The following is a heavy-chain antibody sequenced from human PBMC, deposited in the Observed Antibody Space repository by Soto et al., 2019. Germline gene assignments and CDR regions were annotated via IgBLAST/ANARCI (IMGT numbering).Heavy chain of an antibody. CDR2: MNPNSGNT. D-gene: IGHD3-16*02. J-gene: IGHJ4*02. Sequence: ASVKVSCKASGYTFTSYDINGVRQATGQGLEWMGWMNPNSGNTGYAQKLQGRVTMTRNTSISTAYMELSSLRSEDTAVYYCARGVRSRIMITFGGVILYYFDYWGQGTLVTVS. V-gene: IGHV1-8*01. CDR1: GYTFTSYD. CDR3: ARGVRSRIMITFGGVILYYFDY.